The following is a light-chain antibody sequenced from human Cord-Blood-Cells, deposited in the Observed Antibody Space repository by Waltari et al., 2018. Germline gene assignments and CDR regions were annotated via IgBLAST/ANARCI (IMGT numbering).Light chain of an antibody. V-gene: IGLV3-27*01. CDR3: YSAADNNLGV. CDR2: KDS. Sequence: SYELTQPSSVSVSPGQTARITCSGDVLAKKYARWFQQKPGQAPVLVMYKDSERPSGIPERFSGSSSGTTVTLTISGAQVEDEADYYCYSAADNNLGVFGTGTKVTVL. J-gene: IGLJ1*01. CDR1: VLAKKY.